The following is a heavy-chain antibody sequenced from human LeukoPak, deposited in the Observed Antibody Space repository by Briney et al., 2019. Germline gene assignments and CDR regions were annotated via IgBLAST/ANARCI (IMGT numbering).Heavy chain of an antibody. CDR1: GFTFSSYA. V-gene: IGHV3-64*01. CDR3: AKDHETTGVLRFLPNAFDI. D-gene: IGHD3-3*01. CDR2: ISSDGGST. J-gene: IGHJ3*02. Sequence: GGSLRLSCAASGFTFSSYAMHWVRQAPGKGLEYVSAISSDGGSTYYANSVKGRFTISRDNSKNTLYLQMGSLRAEDTAVYYCAKDHETTGVLRFLPNAFDIWGQGTMVTVSS.